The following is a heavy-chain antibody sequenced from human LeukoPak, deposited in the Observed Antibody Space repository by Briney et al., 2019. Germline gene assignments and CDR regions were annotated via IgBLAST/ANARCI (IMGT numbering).Heavy chain of an antibody. D-gene: IGHD5-18*01. V-gene: IGHV4-39*01. Sequence: SETLSLTCTVSGGSISSSSYYWGWIRQPPGKGLEWIGSIYYSGSTYYNPSLSTYYNPSLKSRVTISVDTSKKKQFSLKLSSVTAADTAVYYCARGVDTAMVLSTWFDPWGQGTLVTVSS. CDR2: IYYSGSTYYNPSLST. J-gene: IGHJ5*02. CDR3: ARGVDTAMVLSTWFDP. CDR1: GGSISSSSYY.